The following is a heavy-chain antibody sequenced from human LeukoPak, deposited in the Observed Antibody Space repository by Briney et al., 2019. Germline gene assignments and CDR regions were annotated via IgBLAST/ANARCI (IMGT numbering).Heavy chain of an antibody. V-gene: IGHV4-34*01. CDR1: GGSFSGYY. CDR2: INHSGST. CDR3: ARGGGDRNPPWGRY. D-gene: IGHD1-14*01. Sequence: PSETLSLNCAVYGGSFSGYYWSWIRQPPGKGLEWIGEINHSGSTNYNPSLKSRVTISADTSKNQFSLKLSSVTAADTAVYYCARGGGDRNPPWGRYWGQGTLVTVSS. J-gene: IGHJ4*02.